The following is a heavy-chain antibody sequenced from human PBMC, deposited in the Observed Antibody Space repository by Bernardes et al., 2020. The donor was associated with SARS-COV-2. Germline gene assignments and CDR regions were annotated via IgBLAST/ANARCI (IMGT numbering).Heavy chain of an antibody. J-gene: IGHJ4*02. CDR2: ISGYNGNT. D-gene: IGHD1-1*01. Sequence: ASVKVSCKTSIYTLSNYVFTWVRQAPGQGLEWMGWISGYNGNTNYAQKFQDRVTMTTDRSTSTAYMEMRDLRSDDTAVYYCALGSGTSVTGENDYWGQGTLVTVSS. V-gene: IGHV1-18*04. CDR3: ALGSGTSVTGENDY. CDR1: IYTLSNYV.